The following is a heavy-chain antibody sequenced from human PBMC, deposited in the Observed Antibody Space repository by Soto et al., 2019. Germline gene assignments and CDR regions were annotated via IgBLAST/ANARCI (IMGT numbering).Heavy chain of an antibody. J-gene: IGHJ4*02. Sequence: GGSLRLSCAASGFTFSDYYMSWIRQAPGKGLEWVSYISSSSSYTNYADSVKGRFTISRDNAKNSLYLQMNSLRAEDTAVYYCAIDLDYGDYFGHFDYWGQRTLVTVSS. V-gene: IGHV3-11*05. CDR1: GFTFSDYY. D-gene: IGHD4-17*01. CDR3: AIDLDYGDYFGHFDY. CDR2: ISSSSSYT.